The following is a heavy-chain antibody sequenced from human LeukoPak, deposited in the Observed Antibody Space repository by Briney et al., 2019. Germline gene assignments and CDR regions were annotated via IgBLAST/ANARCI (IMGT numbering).Heavy chain of an antibody. Sequence: GGSLRLSCAASGFTFDDYAMHWVRQAPGKGLEWVSGISWNSGSIGYADSVKGRFTISRDNAKDTLYLHMNSLTAEDTAVYYCARGAKWAYYFDYWGQGTLVTVSS. CDR3: ARGAKWAYYFDY. J-gene: IGHJ4*02. CDR1: GFTFDDYA. D-gene: IGHD1-26*01. V-gene: IGHV3-9*01. CDR2: ISWNSGSI.